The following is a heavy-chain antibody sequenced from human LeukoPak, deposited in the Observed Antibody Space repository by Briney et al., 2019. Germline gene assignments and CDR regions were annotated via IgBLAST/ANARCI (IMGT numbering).Heavy chain of an antibody. D-gene: IGHD6-19*01. J-gene: IGHJ4*02. Sequence: SVKVSCKASRGTFSSYTISWVRQAPGQGLEWMGGIIPIFGTANYAQKFQGRVTITADESTSTAYMELSSLRSEDTAVYYCATDSRGIAVAGYDYWGQGTLVTVSS. V-gene: IGHV1-69*13. CDR3: ATDSRGIAVAGYDY. CDR2: IIPIFGTA. CDR1: RGTFSSYT.